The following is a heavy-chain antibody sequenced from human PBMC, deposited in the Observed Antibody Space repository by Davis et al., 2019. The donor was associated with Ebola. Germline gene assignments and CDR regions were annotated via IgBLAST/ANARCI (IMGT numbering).Heavy chain of an antibody. Sequence: GESLKISCAASGFTFSSYSMNWVRQAPGKGLEWVSSISSSSSYIYYADSVKGRFTISRDNAKNSLYLQMNSLRAEDTAVYYCAREAGPVWFDYWGQRTLVTVSS. CDR3: AREAGPVWFDY. V-gene: IGHV3-21*01. CDR2: ISSSSSYI. J-gene: IGHJ4*02. CDR1: GFTFSSYS. D-gene: IGHD6-19*01.